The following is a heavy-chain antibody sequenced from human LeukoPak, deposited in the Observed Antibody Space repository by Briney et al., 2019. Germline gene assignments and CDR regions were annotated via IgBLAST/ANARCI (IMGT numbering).Heavy chain of an antibody. D-gene: IGHD3-22*01. Sequence: SETLSLTCTVSGGSSSDTTYYWTWIRQPPGKGLEWIASIYFSETNYNPSLKSRVTISGDTSKNQFSLKLSSVTAADTAVYYCASPSKLVISRGGFDIWGQGTVVTVSA. J-gene: IGHJ3*02. CDR2: IYFSET. V-gene: IGHV4-39*01. CDR1: GGSSSDTTYY. CDR3: ASPSKLVISRGGFDI.